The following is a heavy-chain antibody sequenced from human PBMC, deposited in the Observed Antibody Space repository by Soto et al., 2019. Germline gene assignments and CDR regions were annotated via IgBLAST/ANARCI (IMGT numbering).Heavy chain of an antibody. CDR1: GGSISSYY. CDR3: ASSYYYDSSGYSSLYYYYGMDV. CDR2: IYYSGST. D-gene: IGHD3-22*01. Sequence: SETLSLTCTVSGGSISSYYWSWIRQPPGKGLEWIGYIYYSGSTNYNPSLKSRVTISVDTSKNQFSLKLSSVTAADTAVYYCASSYYYDSSGYSSLYYYYGMDVWGQGTTVTVSS. V-gene: IGHV4-59*01. J-gene: IGHJ6*02.